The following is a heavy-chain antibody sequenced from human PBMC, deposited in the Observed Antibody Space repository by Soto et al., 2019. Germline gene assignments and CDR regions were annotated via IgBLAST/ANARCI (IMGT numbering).Heavy chain of an antibody. J-gene: IGHJ4*02. CDR1: EFSFDDYA. D-gene: IGHD6-13*01. Sequence: EAQLLESGGALVQPGGSLRLSCAASEFSFDDYAMSWVRQAPGKGLEWVSSITYTGVSTYYADSVKGRFTISRDNSRDTLFLQMNRLRAEDTAIYYCAKSSVWYPYFDSWGQGTLVTVSS. V-gene: IGHV3-23*01. CDR3: AKSSVWYPYFDS. CDR2: ITYTGVST.